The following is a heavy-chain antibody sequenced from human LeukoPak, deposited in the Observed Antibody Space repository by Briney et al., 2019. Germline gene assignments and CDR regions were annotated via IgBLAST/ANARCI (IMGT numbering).Heavy chain of an antibody. CDR3: AKRGVADGYFDL. D-gene: IGHD6-13*01. V-gene: IGHV5-51*01. CDR2: IYPGDSDT. J-gene: IGHJ4*02. CDR1: GCSFTTNW. Sequence: GESLKISCKGSGCSFTTNWIGWVRQMPGEGLDLMGIIYPGDSDTRYSPSFQGQVTISADKSVTTAYLQWSGLKASDTAMYYCAKRGVADGYFDLWGQGTRVTVSS.